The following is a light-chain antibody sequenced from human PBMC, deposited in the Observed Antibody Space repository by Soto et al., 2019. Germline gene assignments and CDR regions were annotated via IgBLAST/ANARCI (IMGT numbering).Light chain of an antibody. Sequence: EIVLTQSPGTLSLSPGESATLSCRASQSVDSRFLAWYQQKPGQAPRLLMYGASTRATGIPDRFSGSGSGTDFTLSISSREPEDFAVYYCQQYDSSRTFGQGTKVEMK. V-gene: IGKV3-20*01. CDR1: QSVDSRF. J-gene: IGKJ1*01. CDR3: QQYDSSRT. CDR2: GAS.